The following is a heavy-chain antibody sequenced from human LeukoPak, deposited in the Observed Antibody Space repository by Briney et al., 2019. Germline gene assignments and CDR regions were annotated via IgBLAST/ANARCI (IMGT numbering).Heavy chain of an antibody. CDR2: LNSDGSTT. V-gene: IGHV3-74*01. CDR1: GFTFSSYW. D-gene: IGHD1-26*01. J-gene: IGHJ2*01. Sequence: PGGSLRLSCVASGFTFSSYWMYWVRQAPGKGLVWVSRLNSDGSTTTYADSVKGRFTISRDNAKNTLYLQMNSLRAEATAVYFCARDYRWYFDVWRRGSLVTVSS. CDR3: ARDYRWYFDV.